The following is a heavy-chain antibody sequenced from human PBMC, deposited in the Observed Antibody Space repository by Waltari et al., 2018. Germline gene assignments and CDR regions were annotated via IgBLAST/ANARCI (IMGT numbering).Heavy chain of an antibody. J-gene: IGHJ4*01. V-gene: IGHV4-38-2*01. Sequence: QVQLQESGPGLVKPSETLSLTYAVSGYSISSGYYWGWIRQPPGKGLEWIGSIYHSGSTYYNPSLKSRVTISVDTSKNQFSLKLSSVTAADTAVYYCARSFHIVVVTLFDYWGQEPWSPSPQ. CDR2: IYHSGST. D-gene: IGHD2-21*02. CDR3: ARSFHIVVVTLFDY. CDR1: GYSISSGYY.